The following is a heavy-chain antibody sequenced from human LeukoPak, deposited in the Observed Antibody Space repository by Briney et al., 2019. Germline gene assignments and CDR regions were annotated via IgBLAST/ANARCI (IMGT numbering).Heavy chain of an antibody. Sequence: GSLRLSCAASGFTFSDHYMSWVRQAPGKGLEWVSVIYSGGSTYYADSVKGRFTISRDNSKNTLYLQMNSLRAEDTAVYYCARGIAAAGDFDYWGQGTLVTVSS. CDR1: GFTFSDHY. J-gene: IGHJ4*02. V-gene: IGHV3-66*01. D-gene: IGHD6-13*01. CDR3: ARGIAAAGDFDY. CDR2: IYSGGST.